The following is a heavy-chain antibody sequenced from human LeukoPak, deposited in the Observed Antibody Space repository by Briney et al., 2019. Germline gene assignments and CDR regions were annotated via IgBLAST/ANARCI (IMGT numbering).Heavy chain of an antibody. CDR3: AKDGDIVVVVAATDAFDI. Sequence: GGSLRLSCAASGFTFSSYAMSWVRQAPGKGLEWVSAISGSGGSTYYADSVKGRFTISRDNSKNTLYLQMNSLRAEDTAVYYCAKDGDIVVVVAATDAFDIWGQGTMVTVSS. D-gene: IGHD2-15*01. CDR2: ISGSGGST. V-gene: IGHV3-23*01. CDR1: GFTFSSYA. J-gene: IGHJ3*02.